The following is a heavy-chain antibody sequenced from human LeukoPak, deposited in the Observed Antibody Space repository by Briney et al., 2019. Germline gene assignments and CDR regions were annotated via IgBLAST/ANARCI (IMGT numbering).Heavy chain of an antibody. CDR2: INPNSGGT. CDR3: ARDLDYVYVWGSYRPPDV. V-gene: IGHV1-2*02. J-gene: IGHJ6*04. Sequence: ASVKVSCKASGYTFTGYYMHWVRQAPGQGLEWMGWINPNSGGTNYAQKFQGRVTMTRDTSISTAYMELSRLRSDDTAVYYCARDLDYVYVWGSYRPPDVWGKGTTVTISS. CDR1: GYTFTGYY. D-gene: IGHD3-16*02.